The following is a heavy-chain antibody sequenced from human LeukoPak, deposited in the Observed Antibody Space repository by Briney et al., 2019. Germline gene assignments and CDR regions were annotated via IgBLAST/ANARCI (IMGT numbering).Heavy chain of an antibody. J-gene: IGHJ6*03. CDR2: INWNGGST. Sequence: PGGSLRLSCAASGFTFNTYSMNWARQAPGKGLEWVSGINWNGGSTGYADSVKGRFTISRDNSKSTLYLQMNSLRAEDTAVYYCAKTTMIRGVRESYYYYMDVWGKGTTVTISS. CDR3: AKTTMIRGVRESYYYYMDV. CDR1: GFTFNTYS. D-gene: IGHD3-10*01. V-gene: IGHV3-20*04.